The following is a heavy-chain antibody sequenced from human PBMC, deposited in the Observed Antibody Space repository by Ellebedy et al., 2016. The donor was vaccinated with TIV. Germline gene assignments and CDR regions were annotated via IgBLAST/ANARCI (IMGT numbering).Heavy chain of an antibody. D-gene: IGHD2-2*01. CDR1: GFTFSSYE. CDR2: ISSSGSTI. Sequence: PGGSLRLSCAASGFTFSSYEMNWVRQAPGKGLEWVSYISSSGSTIYYADSVEGRFTISRDNAKNALYLQMNSLRAEDTAVYYCARVVPLYCSSSSCKDYWGQGTLVTVSS. J-gene: IGHJ4*02. CDR3: ARVVPLYCSSSSCKDY. V-gene: IGHV3-48*03.